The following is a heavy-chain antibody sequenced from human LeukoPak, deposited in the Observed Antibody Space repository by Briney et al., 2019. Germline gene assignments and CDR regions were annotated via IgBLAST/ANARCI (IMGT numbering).Heavy chain of an antibody. D-gene: IGHD2-2*01. CDR3: VKENIPAADGDY. J-gene: IGHJ4*02. CDR1: GFIFSSYA. V-gene: IGHV3-23*01. Sequence: GGSLRLSCAASGFIFSSYAMSWVRQAPGKGLEWVSAISDGGVITYNAESVKGRFTISRDNSKQTVFLQMHSLRAEDTAVYYCVKENIPAADGDYWGQGTLVTV. CDR2: ISDGGVIT.